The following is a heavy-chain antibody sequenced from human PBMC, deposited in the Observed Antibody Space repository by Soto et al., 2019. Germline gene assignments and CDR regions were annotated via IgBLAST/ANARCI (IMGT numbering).Heavy chain of an antibody. CDR2: INHSGST. CDR1: GGSFSGYY. V-gene: IGHV4-34*01. CDR3: ARSPAAVPYNWFDP. J-gene: IGHJ5*02. D-gene: IGHD2-2*01. Sequence: SETLSLTCAVYGGSFSGYYWSWIRQPPGKGLEWIGEINHSGSTNYNPSLKSRVTISVDTSKNQFSLKLSSVTAADTAVYYCARSPAAVPYNWFDPGGQGTLVTVSS.